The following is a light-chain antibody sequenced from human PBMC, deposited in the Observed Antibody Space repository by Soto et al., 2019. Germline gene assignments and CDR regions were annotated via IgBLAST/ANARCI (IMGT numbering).Light chain of an antibody. V-gene: IGKV3-15*01. CDR2: DAS. Sequence: EIVMTQSPATLSVSPGERATLTCRASQSVSSDLAWYQQKPGQAPRLLIYDASTRATGIPVRFSGSGSGTEFTLTISSLQSEDFALYYCQQYNKWPPLTFGGGTKVEI. CDR3: QQYNKWPPLT. J-gene: IGKJ4*01. CDR1: QSVSSD.